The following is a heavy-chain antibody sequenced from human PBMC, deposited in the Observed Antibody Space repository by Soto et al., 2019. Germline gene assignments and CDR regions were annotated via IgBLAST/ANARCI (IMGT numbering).Heavy chain of an antibody. CDR2: ISYDGSNK. CDR1: GFTFSSYG. J-gene: IGHJ3*02. Sequence: VQLVEPGGGVVQPGRSLRLSCAASGFTFSSYGMHWVRQAPGKGLEWVAVISYDGSNKYYADSVKGRFTISRDNSKNTLYLQMNSLRDEDTAVYYCAKDLGHGGRGAFDIWGQGTMVTVSS. D-gene: IGHD3-16*01. V-gene: IGHV3-30*18. CDR3: AKDLGHGGRGAFDI.